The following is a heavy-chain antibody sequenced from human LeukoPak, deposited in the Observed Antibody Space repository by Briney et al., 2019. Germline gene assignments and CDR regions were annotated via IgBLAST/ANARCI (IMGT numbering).Heavy chain of an antibody. D-gene: IGHD2-8*01. CDR3: AKFTPSDATNDAFDI. V-gene: IGHV3-30*18. CDR1: GFTFSIYG. CDR2: ISYDGSNK. J-gene: IGHJ3*02. Sequence: QPGGSLRLSCAASGFTFSIYGVHWVRQAPGKGLEWVAVISYDGSNKCYADSVKGRFTISRDNSKNTLYLQMNSLRAEDTAGYYCAKFTPSDATNDAFDIWGQGTMVTVSS.